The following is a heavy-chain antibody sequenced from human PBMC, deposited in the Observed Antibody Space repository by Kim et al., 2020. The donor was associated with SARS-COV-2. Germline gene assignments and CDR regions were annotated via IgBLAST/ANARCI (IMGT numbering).Heavy chain of an antibody. Sequence: GKRRFTIARDKSKNTLYLQMNSVGGEDTAVYYCAKDLADYYDSSGYYFGYWGQGTLVTVSS. D-gene: IGHD3-22*01. CDR3: AKDLADYYDSSGYYFGY. V-gene: IGHV3-23*01. J-gene: IGHJ4*02.